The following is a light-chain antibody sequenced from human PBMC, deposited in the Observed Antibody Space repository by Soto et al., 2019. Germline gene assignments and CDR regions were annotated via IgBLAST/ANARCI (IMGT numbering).Light chain of an antibody. CDR1: QSVSRI. Sequence: EIVMTQSPATLSVSPGERATLSCRASQSVSRILAWYQQKPGQAPRLLIYGASTRATGIPARFSGSGSGTDFTLTISSLQSEDFAVYYCQQYNNWPPYTFGQGTKVDIK. J-gene: IGKJ2*01. CDR2: GAS. CDR3: QQYNNWPPYT. V-gene: IGKV3-15*01.